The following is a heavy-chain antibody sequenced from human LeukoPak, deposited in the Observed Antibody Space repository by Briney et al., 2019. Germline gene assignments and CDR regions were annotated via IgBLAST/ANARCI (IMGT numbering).Heavy chain of an antibody. J-gene: IGHJ4*02. CDR1: GFTFTNYA. Sequence: GGSLRLSCAASGFTFTNYAMSWVRQAPGKGLQWVSAITGSGGSTYYADSVKGRFTISRDNSKNTLYLQMNSLRAEDTAVYYCAKYRMATTPYFDYWGQGTLVTVSS. D-gene: IGHD2-15*01. CDR3: AKYRMATTPYFDY. V-gene: IGHV3-23*01. CDR2: ITGSGGST.